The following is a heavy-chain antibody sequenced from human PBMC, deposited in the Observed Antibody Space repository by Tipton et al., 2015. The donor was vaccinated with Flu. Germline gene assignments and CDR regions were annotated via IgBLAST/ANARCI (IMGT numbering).Heavy chain of an antibody. J-gene: IGHJ4*02. CDR1: GGSISSYY. D-gene: IGHD1-26*01. Sequence: LRLSCTVSGGSISSYYWSWIRQPPGKGLEWIGYIYYSGSTNYNPSLKSRVTISVDTSKNQFSLKLSSVTAADTAVYYCARAPDSIVGATVFDYWGQGTRVTVSS. CDR2: IYYSGST. CDR3: ARAPDSIVGATVFDY. V-gene: IGHV4-59*01.